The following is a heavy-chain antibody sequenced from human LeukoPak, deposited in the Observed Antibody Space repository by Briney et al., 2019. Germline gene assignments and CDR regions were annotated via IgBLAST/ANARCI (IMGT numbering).Heavy chain of an antibody. CDR2: INTNTGNP. J-gene: IGHJ4*02. CDR3: ARAPLMVRGASRSFDY. D-gene: IGHD3-10*01. CDR1: GYTFTSYG. V-gene: IGHV7-4-1*02. Sequence: ASVKVSCKASGYTFTSYGISWVRQAPGQGLEWMGWINTNTGNPTYAQGFTGRFVFSLDTSVSTAYLQISSLKAEDTAVYYCARAPLMVRGASRSFDYWGQGTLVTVSS.